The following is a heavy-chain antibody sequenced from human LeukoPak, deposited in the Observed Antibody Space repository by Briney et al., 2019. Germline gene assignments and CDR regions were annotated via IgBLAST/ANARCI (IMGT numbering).Heavy chain of an antibody. CDR3: ARDSWFGRYLGNWCDS. Sequence: GGSLRLSCAASGFSFRDYYMGWLRQAPGKGVEWVSYTSGSGDTIYSADPVKGRLIISRDNAKTSMYVHLDSLIAEGTAVYYCARDSWFGRYLGNWCDSWGQGTLVTAAS. D-gene: IGHD3-10*01. CDR1: GFSFRDYY. CDR2: TSGSGDTI. V-gene: IGHV3-11*01. J-gene: IGHJ5*01.